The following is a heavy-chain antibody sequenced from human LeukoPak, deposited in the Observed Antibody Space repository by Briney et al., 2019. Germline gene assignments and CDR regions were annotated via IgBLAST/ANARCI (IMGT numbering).Heavy chain of an antibody. J-gene: IGHJ4*02. D-gene: IGHD4-17*01. Sequence: GGSLRLSCAASGFTFSSYAMHWVRQAPGKGLEWVAVISYDGSNKYYADFVKGRFTISRDNSKNTLYLQMNSLRAEDTAVYYCARGASDYGDTNFDYWGQGTLVTVSS. V-gene: IGHV3-30-3*01. CDR3: ARGASDYGDTNFDY. CDR1: GFTFSSYA. CDR2: ISYDGSNK.